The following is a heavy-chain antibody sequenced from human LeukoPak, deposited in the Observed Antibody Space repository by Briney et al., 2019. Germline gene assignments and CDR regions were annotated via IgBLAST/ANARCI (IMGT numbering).Heavy chain of an antibody. CDR2: ISAYNGNT. Sequence: ASVKVSCKASGYTFTSYGISWVRQAPGQGLEWMGWISAYNGNTNYAQKLQGRVTMTTDTSTSTAYMELRSLRSDDTAVYYCARDTYYYDSSGYASGYGMDVWGQGTTVTVSS. D-gene: IGHD3-22*01. CDR1: GYTFTSYG. J-gene: IGHJ6*02. V-gene: IGHV1-18*01. CDR3: ARDTYYYDSSGYASGYGMDV.